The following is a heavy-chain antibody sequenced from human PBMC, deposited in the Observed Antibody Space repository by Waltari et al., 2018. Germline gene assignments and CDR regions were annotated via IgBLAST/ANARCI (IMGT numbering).Heavy chain of an antibody. CDR1: GFPFSTYG. D-gene: IGHD6-6*01. CDR3: VKSTGSNGWSIGF. CDR2: IWYDGSNK. Sequence: QVQLVESGGGVVQPGRSLKLSCAASGFPFSTYGMTWGRQTPGEGPGGVAVIWYDGSNKYYADSVKGRFTVSRDNSKNRLYLEMNTLRAEDTAVYHCVKSTGSNGWSIGFWGQGTPVTVSS. J-gene: IGHJ4*02. V-gene: IGHV3-33*01.